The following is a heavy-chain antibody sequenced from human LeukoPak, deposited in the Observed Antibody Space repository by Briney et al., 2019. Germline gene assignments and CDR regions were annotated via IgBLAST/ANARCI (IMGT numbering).Heavy chain of an antibody. CDR1: GFTFSSYG. D-gene: IGHD1-26*01. CDR3: ARGSAGATGYYYGMDV. Sequence: PGGSLRLSCAASGFTFSSYGMHWVRQAPGKGLEWVAVIWYDGSNKYYADSVKGRFTISRDNSKNTLYLQMNSLRAEDTAVYYCARGSAGATGYYYGMDVWGQGTTVTVSS. J-gene: IGHJ6*02. CDR2: IWYDGSNK. V-gene: IGHV3-33*01.